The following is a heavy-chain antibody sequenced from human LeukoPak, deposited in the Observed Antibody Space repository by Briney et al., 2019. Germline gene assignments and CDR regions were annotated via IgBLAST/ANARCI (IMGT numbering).Heavy chain of an antibody. J-gene: IGHJ4*02. V-gene: IGHV3-21*01. CDR2: ISGSSSYI. D-gene: IGHD3-3*01. Sequence: GGSLRLSCAASGFTFSSYSMNWVRQAPGKGLEWVSSISGSSSYIYYADSVKGRFTISRDNSKNTLFLQMDSLRAEDTAVYYCATWAATILGTDCWGQGTLVTVSS. CDR1: GFTFSSYS. CDR3: ATWAATILGTDC.